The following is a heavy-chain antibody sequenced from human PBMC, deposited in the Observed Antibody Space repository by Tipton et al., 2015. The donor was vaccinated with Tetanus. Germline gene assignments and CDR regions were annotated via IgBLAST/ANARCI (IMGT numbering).Heavy chain of an antibody. CDR3: AKRDYKKGNWFDP. Sequence: LRLSCAASGFTFSSYTMNWVRQAPGKGLEWIGEINHSRNINNNPSLKSRVTISIDTSKNQFSLKLSSVTAADTGVYYCAKRDYKKGNWFDPWGQGIPVTVSS. D-gene: IGHD4-11*01. CDR1: GFTFSSYT. V-gene: IGHV4-34*08. CDR2: INHSRNI. J-gene: IGHJ5*02.